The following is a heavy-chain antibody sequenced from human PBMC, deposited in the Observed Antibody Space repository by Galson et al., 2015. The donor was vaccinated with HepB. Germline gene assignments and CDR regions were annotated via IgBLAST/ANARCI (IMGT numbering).Heavy chain of an antibody. V-gene: IGHV3-21*01. CDR1: GFTFSSYS. J-gene: IGHJ5*02. D-gene: IGHD3-22*01. Sequence: SLRLSCAASGFTFSSYSMNWVRQAPGKGLEWVSSISSSSSYIYYADSVKGRFTISRDNAKNSLYLQMNSLRAEDTAVYYCAREPDYYDSSGYYEGWFDPWGQGTLVTVSS. CDR2: ISSSSSYI. CDR3: AREPDYYDSSGYYEGWFDP.